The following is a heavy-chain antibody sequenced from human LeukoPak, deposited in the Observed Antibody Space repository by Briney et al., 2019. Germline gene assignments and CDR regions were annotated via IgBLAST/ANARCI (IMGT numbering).Heavy chain of an antibody. CDR1: GDSIIGYY. Sequence: SETLSLTCTVSGDSIIGYYWSWIRQPPGKGLEWIGYIHYSGSSNYNPSLQSRVTISVDTSRGHFSLKLSSATAADTAVYYCARGERPGPDFWGQGTLVTVSS. V-gene: IGHV4-59*01. D-gene: IGHD1-1*01. CDR3: ARGERPGPDF. CDR2: IHYSGSS. J-gene: IGHJ4*02.